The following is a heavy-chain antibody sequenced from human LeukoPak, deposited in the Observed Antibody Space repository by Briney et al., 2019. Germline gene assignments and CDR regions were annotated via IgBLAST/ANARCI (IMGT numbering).Heavy chain of an antibody. CDR3: ARALGYSSGWYHYYFDY. CDR2: IYYSGST. V-gene: IGHV4-59*01. D-gene: IGHD6-19*01. Sequence: SSETLSLTCTVSGGSISSYYWSWIRQPPGKGLEWIGYIYYSGSTNYNPSLKSRVTISVDTSKNQFSLKLSSVTAADTAVYYCARALGYSSGWYHYYFDYWGQGTLVTVSS. J-gene: IGHJ4*02. CDR1: GGSISSYY.